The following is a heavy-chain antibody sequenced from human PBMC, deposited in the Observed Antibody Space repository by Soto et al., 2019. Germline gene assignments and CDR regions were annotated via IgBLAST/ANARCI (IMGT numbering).Heavy chain of an antibody. CDR1: GGTFSSYA. CDR2: IIPIFGTA. V-gene: IGHV1-69*01. CDR3: ARKGRYYGSDLDAFDI. D-gene: IGHD3-10*01. Sequence: QVQLVQSGAEVKKPGSSVKVSCKASGGTFSSYAISWVRQAPGQGLEWMGGIIPIFGTANYAQQFQGRVTITADESTSTAYMALSSVRSEDTAVYYCARKGRYYGSDLDAFDIWGQGTMVTVSS. J-gene: IGHJ3*02.